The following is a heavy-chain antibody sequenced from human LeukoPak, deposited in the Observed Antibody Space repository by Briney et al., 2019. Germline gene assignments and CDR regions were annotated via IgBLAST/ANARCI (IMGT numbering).Heavy chain of an antibody. Sequence: ASVKVSCKASGYTFTAHYIHWVRQAPGQGLEWMGIINPGDGGATSAQKFLGRLTMSRDTSTSTLYMELSSLRFEDTAKYYCARKAPQDTRGWYFVLWGRGSLVTVSS. J-gene: IGHJ2*01. D-gene: IGHD2-15*01. CDR3: ARKAPQDTRGWYFVL. V-gene: IGHV1-46*01. CDR1: GYTFTAHY. CDR2: INPGDGGA.